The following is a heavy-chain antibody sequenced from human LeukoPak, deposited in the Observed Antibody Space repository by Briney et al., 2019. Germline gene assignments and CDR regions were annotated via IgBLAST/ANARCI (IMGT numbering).Heavy chain of an antibody. J-gene: IGHJ4*02. CDR3: AKDRDGSGSYLGYYFDY. CDR2: ISGSGGST. V-gene: IGHV3-23*01. CDR1: GFTFSSYA. D-gene: IGHD3-10*01. Sequence: GSLRLSCAASGFTFSSYAMSWVRQAPGKGLEWVSAISGSGGSTYYADSVKGRFTISRDNSKNTLYLQMNSLRAEDTAVYYCAKDRDGSGSYLGYYFDYWGQGTLVTVSS.